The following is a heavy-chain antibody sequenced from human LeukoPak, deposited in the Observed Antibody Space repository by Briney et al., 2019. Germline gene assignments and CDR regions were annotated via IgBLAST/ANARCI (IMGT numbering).Heavy chain of an antibody. CDR3: ARVGYSSSWYEVYFDY. Sequence: GGSLRLSCAASGFTFSSYWMHWVRQAPGKGLVWASRINSDGSSTSYADSVKGRFTISRDNAKNTLYLQMNSLRAEDTAVYYCARVGYSSSWYEVYFDYWGQGTLVTVSS. D-gene: IGHD6-13*01. CDR2: INSDGSST. CDR1: GFTFSSYW. J-gene: IGHJ4*02. V-gene: IGHV3-74*01.